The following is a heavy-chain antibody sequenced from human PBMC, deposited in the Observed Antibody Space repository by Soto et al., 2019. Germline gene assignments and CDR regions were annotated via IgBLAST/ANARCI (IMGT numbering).Heavy chain of an antibody. Sequence: SETLSLTCTVSGGSISTSNYYWGWVRQPPGKGLDWIGNIYYSGTTYYNPSLKSRVTISVDTSKNQFSLKLNSVTAADTAVYYCATFVAPASRHTDFDFWGQGTMVTVYS. D-gene: IGHD2-21*02. CDR3: ATFVAPASRHTDFDF. J-gene: IGHJ4*02. CDR1: GGSISTSNYY. V-gene: IGHV4-39*01. CDR2: IYYSGTT.